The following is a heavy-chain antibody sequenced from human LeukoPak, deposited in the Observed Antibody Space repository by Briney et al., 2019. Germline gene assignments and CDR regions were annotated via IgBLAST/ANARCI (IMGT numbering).Heavy chain of an antibody. Sequence: GGSLRLSCAASGFAFRKYWLHWVRQAPGKGLVWVSRINPDDGSTSYADSVKGRFTISRDNAKSTLYLQMNSLRAEDTAVYYCLTIVETDLDAFDIWGQGTKVTVSS. CDR1: GFAFRKYW. D-gene: IGHD2-21*01. J-gene: IGHJ3*02. CDR2: INPDDGST. V-gene: IGHV3-74*01. CDR3: LTIVETDLDAFDI.